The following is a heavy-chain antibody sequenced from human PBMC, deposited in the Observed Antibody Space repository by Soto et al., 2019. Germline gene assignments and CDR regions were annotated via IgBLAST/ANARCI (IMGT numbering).Heavy chain of an antibody. J-gene: IGHJ4*02. CDR1: GYTFTGYY. CDR2: INPNSGGT. D-gene: IGHD2-15*01. CDR3: ARESSWGYCSGGSCHPVDY. Sequence: QVQLVQSGAEVKKPGASVKVSCKASGYTFTGYYMHWVRQAPGQGLEWMGWINPNSGGTNYAQKFQGRVTMTRDTSISTAYMELSRLRSDDTAVYYCARESSWGYCSGGSCHPVDYWGQGTLVTVSS. V-gene: IGHV1-2*02.